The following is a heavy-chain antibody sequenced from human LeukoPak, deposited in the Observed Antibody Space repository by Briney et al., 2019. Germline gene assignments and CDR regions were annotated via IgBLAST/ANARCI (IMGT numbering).Heavy chain of an antibody. J-gene: IGHJ4*02. D-gene: IGHD5-18*01. Sequence: KPSETLSLTCTVSGGSISSSSYYWSWIRQPPGKGLEWIGYIYYSGSTNYNPSLKSRVTISVDTSKNQFSLKLSSVTAADTAVYYCARASGYYSYAVVQFDYWGQGTLVTVSS. CDR3: ARASGYYSYAVVQFDY. CDR2: IYYSGST. CDR1: GGSISSSSYY. V-gene: IGHV4-61*01.